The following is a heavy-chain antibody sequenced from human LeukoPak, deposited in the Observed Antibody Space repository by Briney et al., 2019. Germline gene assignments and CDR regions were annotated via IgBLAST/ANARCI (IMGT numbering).Heavy chain of an antibody. V-gene: IGHV3-21*01. J-gene: IGHJ4*02. CDR3: ARQARDSYGYVLDY. CDR2: ISSSSSYI. Sequence: GGSLRLSCAASGFTFSSYSMNWVRQAPGKGLEWVSSISSSSSYIYYADSVKGRFTISRDNAKNSLYLQMNSLRAEDTAVYYCARQARDSYGYVLDYWGQGTLVIVSS. CDR1: GFTFSSYS. D-gene: IGHD5-18*01.